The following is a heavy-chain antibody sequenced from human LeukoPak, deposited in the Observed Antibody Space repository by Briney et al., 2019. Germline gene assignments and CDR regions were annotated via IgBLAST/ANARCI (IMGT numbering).Heavy chain of an antibody. CDR2: IRYDGSNK. J-gene: IGHJ4*02. V-gene: IGHV3-30*02. CDR3: ARDSTGYGYEEWY. CDR1: GFTFSSYG. D-gene: IGHD5-18*01. Sequence: PGGSLRLSCAASGFTFSSYGMHWVRQAPGKGLEWVAFIRYDGSNKYYADSVKGRFTISRDNAKNSVYLQMNSLRAEDTALYYCARDSTGYGYEEWYWGQGTLVTVSS.